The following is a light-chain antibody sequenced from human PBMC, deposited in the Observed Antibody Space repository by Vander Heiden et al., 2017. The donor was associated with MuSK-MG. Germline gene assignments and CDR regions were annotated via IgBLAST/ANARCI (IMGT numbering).Light chain of an antibody. V-gene: IGKV4-1*01. CDR3: QQYSNTPFT. CDR1: QSVLDSSSNKNS. CDR2: WAS. J-gene: IGKJ3*01. Sequence: DIVMTQSPDSLAVSLGERAAINCRSSQSVLDSSSNKNSLAWYQQKPGQPPKLLIYWASNRESGVPDRFSGSGSGTHFTLTISSLQAEDVAVYYCQQYSNTPFTFGPGTKVDPK.